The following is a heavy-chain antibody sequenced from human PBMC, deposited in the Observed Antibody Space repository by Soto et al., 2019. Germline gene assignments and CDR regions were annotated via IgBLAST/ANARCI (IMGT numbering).Heavy chain of an antibody. CDR1: GGTFSSYA. Sequence: SVKVSCKASGGTFSSYAISWVRQVPGQGLEWMGGIIPIFGTANYAQKFQGRVTITADESTSTAYMELSSLRSEDTAVYYCARAGEMATISNFQHWGQGTLVTVSS. J-gene: IGHJ1*01. CDR3: ARAGEMATISNFQH. D-gene: IGHD5-12*01. CDR2: IIPIFGTA. V-gene: IGHV1-69*13.